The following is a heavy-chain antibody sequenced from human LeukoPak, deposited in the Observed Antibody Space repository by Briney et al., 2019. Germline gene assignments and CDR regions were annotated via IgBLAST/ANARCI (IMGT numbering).Heavy chain of an antibody. Sequence: SETLSLTCTVSGGSISSSSYYWGWIRQPPGKGLEWIGSIYYSGSTYYNPSLKSRVTISVDTSKNQFSLGLSSVTAADTAVYCCASTVTTPAFDYWGQGTLVTVSS. CDR3: ASTVTTPAFDY. CDR2: IYYSGST. V-gene: IGHV4-39*01. CDR1: GGSISSSSYY. D-gene: IGHD4-17*01. J-gene: IGHJ4*02.